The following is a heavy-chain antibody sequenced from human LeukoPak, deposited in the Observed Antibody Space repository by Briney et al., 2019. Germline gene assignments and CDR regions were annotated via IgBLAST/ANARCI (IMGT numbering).Heavy chain of an antibody. Sequence: GSLRLSCVASGFMFSSYWMNWVRQAPGKGLVWVSRINSDGSSTSYADSVKGRFTISRDNAKKVLFLQMNSQRAEDTAVYYCERGPGAFDIWGQGTMVTVSS. CDR2: INSDGSST. V-gene: IGHV3-74*01. J-gene: IGHJ3*02. D-gene: IGHD2-2*01. CDR3: ERGPGAFDI. CDR1: GFMFSSYW.